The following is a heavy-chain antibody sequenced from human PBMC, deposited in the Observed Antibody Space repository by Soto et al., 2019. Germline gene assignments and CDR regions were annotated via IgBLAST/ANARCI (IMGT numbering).Heavy chain of an antibody. Sequence: QVQLVQSGAEVKEPGASVKVSCKASGYTFTSHTIHWARQAPGQGLEWMGWIIVSHGRPRIAPQFQGRVTFTTDTSATTAYMELNSLKSEDTAVYSCAREPEDGVPGDFWGQGTLVVVSS. D-gene: IGHD2-8*01. CDR1: GYTFTSHT. CDR3: AREPEDGVPGDF. J-gene: IGHJ4*02. CDR2: IIVSHGRP. V-gene: IGHV1-3*01.